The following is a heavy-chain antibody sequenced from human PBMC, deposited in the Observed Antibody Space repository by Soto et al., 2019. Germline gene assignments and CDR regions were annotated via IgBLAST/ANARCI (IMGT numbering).Heavy chain of an antibody. CDR1: GGTFSSYT. V-gene: IGHV1-69*08. CDR3: SREFKRREYYYGSGSYHP. J-gene: IGHJ5*02. CDR2: INPILGIA. D-gene: IGHD3-10*01. Sequence: QVQLVQSWAEVKKPGSSVKVSCKASGGTFSSYTISWVRQAPGQGLEWMGRINPILGIANYAQKFQGRFTITADKSTSTAYMELSSLRSEDTAVYYCSREFKRREYYYGSGSYHPWGQGTLVTVSS.